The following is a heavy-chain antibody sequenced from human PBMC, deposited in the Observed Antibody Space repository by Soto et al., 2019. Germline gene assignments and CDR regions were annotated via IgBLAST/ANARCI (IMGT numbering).Heavy chain of an antibody. Sequence: QVQLVQSGAEVKKPGASVKVSCTASGYTFTSYGISWVRQAPGQGLEWMGWISAYNGNTNYAQKLQGRVTMTTDTSTSTAYMELRSLRSDYTAVYYCARDTGYCSVGSCQNWFDPWGQGTLVTVSS. CDR2: ISAYNGNT. CDR3: ARDTGYCSVGSCQNWFDP. J-gene: IGHJ5*02. CDR1: GYTFTSYG. D-gene: IGHD2-15*01. V-gene: IGHV1-18*01.